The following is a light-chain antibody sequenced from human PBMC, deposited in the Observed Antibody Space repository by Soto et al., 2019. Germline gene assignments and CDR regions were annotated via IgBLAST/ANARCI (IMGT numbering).Light chain of an antibody. CDR2: GAS. CDR1: QSVSSGY. Sequence: EIVLTQFPGTLSLSPGEGATLSWRASQSVSSGYVAWYQQKAGQAPRLLIYGASSRATGIPDRFSGSGSGTDFTLTISRLEPEDSAVYYCQQYGSSPRTFGQGTRLEIK. V-gene: IGKV3-20*01. J-gene: IGKJ5*01. CDR3: QQYGSSPRT.